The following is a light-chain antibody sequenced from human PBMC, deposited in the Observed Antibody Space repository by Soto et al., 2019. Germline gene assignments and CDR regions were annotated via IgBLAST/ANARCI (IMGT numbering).Light chain of an antibody. J-gene: IGLJ2*01. CDR2: TTN. CDR3: AAWDDSLNGVV. Sequence: QTVVTQPPSASGTPGQRVTISCSGSSSNIRSDTVNWYQQFPGAAPKHLIYTTNQRSSGVPDRFSGSKSGTSASLAISGLQSEDEADYYCAAWDDSLNGVVFGGGTKLTVL. V-gene: IGLV1-44*01. CDR1: SSNIRSDT.